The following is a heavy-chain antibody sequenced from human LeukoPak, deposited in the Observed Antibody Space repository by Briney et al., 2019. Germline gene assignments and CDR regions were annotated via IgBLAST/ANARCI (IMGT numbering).Heavy chain of an antibody. D-gene: IGHD3-3*01. V-gene: IGHV4-61*01. CDR1: GGSVSSGSYY. J-gene: IGHJ4*02. Sequence: SETLSLTCTVSGGSVSSGSYYWSWIRQPPGKGLEWIGYIYYSGSTNYNPFLKSRVTISVDTSKNQFSLKLSSVTAADTAVYYCARSEYYDFWSGQDYWGQGTLVTVSS. CDR3: ARSEYYDFWSGQDY. CDR2: IYYSGST.